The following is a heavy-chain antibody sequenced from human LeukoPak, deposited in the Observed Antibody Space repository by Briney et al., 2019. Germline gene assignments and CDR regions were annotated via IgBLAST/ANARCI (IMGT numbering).Heavy chain of an antibody. J-gene: IGHJ6*03. V-gene: IGHV4-39*01. CDR3: ASVRRGFGESSKYYAYYYMGV. CDR1: GGSISRSSYY. D-gene: IGHD3-10*01. Sequence: SETLSLTCTVSGGSISRSSYYWGWIRQPPGKGLEWIGNIYYSGSTYYNPSLKSRVTISLDTSKNQFSLKLSSVTAADTAVYYCASVRRGFGESSKYYAYYYMGVWGKGTTVTISS. CDR2: IYYSGST.